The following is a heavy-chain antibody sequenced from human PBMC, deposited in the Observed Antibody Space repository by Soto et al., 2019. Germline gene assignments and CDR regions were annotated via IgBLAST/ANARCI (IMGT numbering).Heavy chain of an antibody. CDR1: GGSISSGGYY. Sequence: SETLSLTCTVSGGSISSGGYYWSWIRQHPGKGLEWIGYIYYSGSTYYNPSLKSRVTISVDTSKNQFSLKLSSVTAADTAVYYCARGAQYQLIVGSHNWFDPWGQGTLVTVSS. CDR2: IYYSGST. J-gene: IGHJ5*02. D-gene: IGHD2-2*01. CDR3: ARGAQYQLIVGSHNWFDP. V-gene: IGHV4-31*03.